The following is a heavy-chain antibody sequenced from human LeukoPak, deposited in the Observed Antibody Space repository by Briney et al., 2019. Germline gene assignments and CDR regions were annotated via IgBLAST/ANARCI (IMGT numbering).Heavy chain of an antibody. V-gene: IGHV3-30*04. CDR1: GFTFSNYA. D-gene: IGHD2-15*01. CDR3: AREPSGSGSRYGLDV. CDR2: ISYDGGTK. J-gene: IGHJ6*02. Sequence: PGGSLRLSCAASGFTFSNYAMHWVRQAPGKGLEWVAVISYDGGTKYYADSVKGRFTISRDNSKNTLYLLLNSLRAEDTAVYYCAREPSGSGSRYGLDVWGQGTAVTVSS.